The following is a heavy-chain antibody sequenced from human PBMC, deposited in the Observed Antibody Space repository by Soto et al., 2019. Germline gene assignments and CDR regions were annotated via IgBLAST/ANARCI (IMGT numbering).Heavy chain of an antibody. CDR3: ARRWSGIDF. J-gene: IGHJ4*02. Sequence: QVQLQESGPGLVKPSETLSLTCTVSGDSINDYYWTWIRQPPGAGLEWIGYIHYSGLTNYNPSLKSRVPISMDTSKNQFFLKLTSMAAADTAVYYCARRWSGIDFWGQGTLVTVSS. V-gene: IGHV4-59*01. CDR1: GDSINDYY. CDR2: IHYSGLT. D-gene: IGHD3-3*01.